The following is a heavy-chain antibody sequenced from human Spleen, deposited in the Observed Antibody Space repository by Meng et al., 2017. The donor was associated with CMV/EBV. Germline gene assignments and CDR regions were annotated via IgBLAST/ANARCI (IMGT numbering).Heavy chain of an antibody. D-gene: IGHD1-7*01. J-gene: IGHJ5*02. CDR1: GFTFSDYY. CDR2: VSSSGSTI. CDR3: ARDGLTGTTYNWFDP. Sequence: SGFTFSDYYISLIRQAPGKGLEWVSYVSSSGSTIYYADSVKGRFTISRDNAKNSLYLQMNSLRAEDTAVYYCARDGLTGTTYNWFDPWGQGTLVTVSS. V-gene: IGHV3-11*01.